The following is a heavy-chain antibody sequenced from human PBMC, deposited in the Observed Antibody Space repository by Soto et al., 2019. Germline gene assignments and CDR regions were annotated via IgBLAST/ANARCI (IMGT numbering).Heavy chain of an antibody. CDR3: ARRYGDYEGDDY. D-gene: IGHD4-17*01. CDR1: GFTFSSYN. CDR2: ISRGSTTI. V-gene: IGHV3-48*02. J-gene: IGHJ4*02. Sequence: GGSLRLSCAASGFTFSSYNMNWVRQAPGKGLEWVSYISRGSTTIYYADSVKGRFTISRDDAKDSLYLQMDSLRDEDTAVYYCARRYGDYEGDDYLGQGTLVTVSS.